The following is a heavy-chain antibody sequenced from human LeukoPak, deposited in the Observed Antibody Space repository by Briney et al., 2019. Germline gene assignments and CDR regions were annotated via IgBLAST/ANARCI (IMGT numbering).Heavy chain of an antibody. D-gene: IGHD4-17*01. Sequence: SETLSLTCSVSGGSINSYYWSWIRQPPGKRLEWIAYFYNSGSTNYNPSLKSRVTISLDTSKKQFSLKLSSVTAADTAVYYCARLKATVSIHAYFDSWGQGTLVTVSS. CDR3: ARLKATVSIHAYFDS. CDR2: FYNSGST. V-gene: IGHV4-59*01. J-gene: IGHJ4*02. CDR1: GGSINSYY.